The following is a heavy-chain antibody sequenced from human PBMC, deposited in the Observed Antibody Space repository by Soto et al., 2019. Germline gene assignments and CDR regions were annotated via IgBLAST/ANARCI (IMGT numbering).Heavy chain of an antibody. D-gene: IGHD2-21*02. V-gene: IGHV3-33*01. CDR3: ARDVVVTANMNFQH. CDR2: IWYDGSNK. J-gene: IGHJ1*01. Sequence: QVQLVESGGGVVQPGRSLRLSCAASGFTFSSYGMHWVRQAPGKGLEWVAVIWYDGSNKYYADSVKGRFTISRDNSKNTLYLQMNSLRAEDTAVYYCARDVVVTANMNFQHWGQGTLVTVSS. CDR1: GFTFSSYG.